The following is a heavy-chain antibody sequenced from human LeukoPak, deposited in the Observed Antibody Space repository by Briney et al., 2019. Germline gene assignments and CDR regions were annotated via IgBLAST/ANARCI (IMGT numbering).Heavy chain of an antibody. CDR3: ARHPFSTPFDY. CDR1: GGSTSGFY. D-gene: IGHD2/OR15-2a*01. Sequence: SETLSLTCSVSGGSTSGFYWSWIRQPPGKGLEWIGYIYYSGDSNSNTSLKSRVTMSLDTSENQFSLRLSSVTAADTAVYYCARHPFSTPFDYWGRGTLVTVSS. V-gene: IGHV4-59*08. CDR2: IYYSGDS. J-gene: IGHJ4*02.